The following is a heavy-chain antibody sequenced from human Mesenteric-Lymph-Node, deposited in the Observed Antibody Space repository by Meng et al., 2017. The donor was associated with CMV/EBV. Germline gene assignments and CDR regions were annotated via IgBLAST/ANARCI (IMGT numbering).Heavy chain of an antibody. J-gene: IGHJ4*02. Sequence: SETLSLTCSVSGGSIDTTSYYWGWIRQPPGKGLEWIATIYYTGNTYYNPSLRSRVAISVNRSKNQFSLKLTSVTVADTAVYYCARHVDHCSRTYCSIHFDYWGQGALVTVSS. CDR2: IYYTGNT. CDR3: ARHVDHCSRTYCSIHFDY. CDR1: GGSIDTTSYY. V-gene: IGHV4-39*01. D-gene: IGHD2-2*01.